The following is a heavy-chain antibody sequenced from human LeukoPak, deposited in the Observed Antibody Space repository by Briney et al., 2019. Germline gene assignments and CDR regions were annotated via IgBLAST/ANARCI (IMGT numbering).Heavy chain of an antibody. CDR1: GFTFSSYW. V-gene: IGHV3-30*02. CDR2: IRYDGSNK. D-gene: IGHD3-22*01. J-gene: IGHJ4*02. CDR3: AKDYYDSSWVFDY. Sequence: GGSLRLSCAASGFTFSSYWMHWVRQAPGKGLEWVAFIRYDGSNKYYADSVKGRFTISRDNSKNTLYLQMNSLRAEDTAVYYCAKDYYDSSWVFDYWGQGTLVTVSS.